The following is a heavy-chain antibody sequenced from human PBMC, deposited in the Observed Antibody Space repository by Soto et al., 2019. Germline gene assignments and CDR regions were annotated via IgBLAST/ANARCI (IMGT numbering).Heavy chain of an antibody. CDR1: DLTFRIYA. CDR2: ITSDTATI. D-gene: IGHD6-19*01. Sequence: GGSLRLSCAASDLTFRIYAMSWVRQAPGKGLEWVSYITSDTATIHYADSVRGRFTISRDNAENSLFLQMNSLRDEDTAAYYCARSVAGHFDYWGQGALVTVSS. J-gene: IGHJ4*02. V-gene: IGHV3-48*02. CDR3: ARSVAGHFDY.